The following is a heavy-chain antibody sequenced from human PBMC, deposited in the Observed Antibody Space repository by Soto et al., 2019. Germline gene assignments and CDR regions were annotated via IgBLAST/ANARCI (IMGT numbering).Heavy chain of an antibody. Sequence: SETLSLTCAVYGGSFSGYYWSWIRQPPGKGLEWIGEINHSGSTNYNPSLKSRVTISVDTSKNQFSLKLSSVTAADTAVYYCARGLKGDIVVVVAAAFDYWGQGTLVTVSS. CDR3: ARGLKGDIVVVVAAAFDY. J-gene: IGHJ4*02. CDR2: INHSGST. V-gene: IGHV4-34*01. D-gene: IGHD2-15*01. CDR1: GGSFSGYY.